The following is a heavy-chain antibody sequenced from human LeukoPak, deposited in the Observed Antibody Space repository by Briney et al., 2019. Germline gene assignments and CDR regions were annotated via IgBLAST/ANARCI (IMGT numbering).Heavy chain of an antibody. V-gene: IGHV1-18*01. Sequence: GASVKVSCKASGYTFTSYGISWVRQAPGQGLEWMGWISAYNGNTNYAQKLQGRVTMTTDTSTSTAYMELRSLRSDDTAVYYCARAGYYDSSGYYYGYWGQGTLVTVSS. CDR1: GYTFTSYG. D-gene: IGHD3-22*01. CDR2: ISAYNGNT. CDR3: ARAGYYDSSGYYYGY. J-gene: IGHJ4*02.